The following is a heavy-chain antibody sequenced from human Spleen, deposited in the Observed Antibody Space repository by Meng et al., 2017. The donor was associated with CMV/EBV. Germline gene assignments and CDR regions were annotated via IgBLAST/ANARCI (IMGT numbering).Heavy chain of an antibody. Sequence: ASGYTFNSYYGYYMQWVRQAPGRGREWMGKINPTTGSTSISQKFQGRAALTRDTSTSTVYMELSSLRSEDTAVYYCARDASLGMDVWGQGTLVTVSS. CDR1: GYTFNSYYGYY. J-gene: IGHJ6*02. CDR2: INPTTGST. V-gene: IGHV1-46*02. CDR3: ARDASLGMDV. D-gene: IGHD6-6*01.